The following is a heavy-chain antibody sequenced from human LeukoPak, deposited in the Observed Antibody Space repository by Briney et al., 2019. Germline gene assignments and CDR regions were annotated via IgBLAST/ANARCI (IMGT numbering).Heavy chain of an antibody. V-gene: IGHV3-23*01. Sequence: PGGSLRLSCVAFGFTFSSYATSWVRQAPGKGLEWVSFISGFGGSTYYADSVKGRFTTSRDNSKNTLYLQMNSLRAEDTAVYYCAKDYYGFYWGQGTLVTVSS. CDR3: AKDYYGFY. D-gene: IGHD3-10*01. J-gene: IGHJ4*02. CDR2: ISGFGGST. CDR1: GFTFSSYA.